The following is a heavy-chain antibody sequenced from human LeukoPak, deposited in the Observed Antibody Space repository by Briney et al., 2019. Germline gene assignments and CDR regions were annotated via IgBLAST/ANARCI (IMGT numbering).Heavy chain of an antibody. Sequence: PGGSLRLSCAASGFTFSSYSMNWIRQPPGKGLEWIGEINHSGSTNYNPSLKSRVTISVDTSKNQFSLKLSSVTAADTAVYYCASPGGVLWGQGTLVTVSS. CDR3: ASPGGVL. V-gene: IGHV4-34*01. D-gene: IGHD3-10*01. CDR1: GFTFSSYS. CDR2: INHSGST. J-gene: IGHJ4*02.